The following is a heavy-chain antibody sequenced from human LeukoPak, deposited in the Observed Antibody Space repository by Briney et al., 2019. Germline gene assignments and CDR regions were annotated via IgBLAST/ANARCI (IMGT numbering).Heavy chain of an antibody. CDR2: ISSSDSTI. Sequence: GGSLRLSCAASGFTFSSYEMNWVRRAPGKGLEWVSYISSSDSTIYYADSVKGRFTISRDNAKNSLYQQMNSLRAEDTAVYYCAREESRVALGHWGQGTLVTVSS. V-gene: IGHV3-48*03. CDR1: GFTFSSYE. J-gene: IGHJ4*02. D-gene: IGHD2-15*01. CDR3: AREESRVALGH.